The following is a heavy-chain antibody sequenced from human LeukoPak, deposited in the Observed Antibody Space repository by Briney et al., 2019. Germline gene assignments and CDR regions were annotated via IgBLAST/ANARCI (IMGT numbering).Heavy chain of an antibody. V-gene: IGHV3-23*01. CDR3: AKDRGDGGPYYFDY. J-gene: IGHJ4*02. CDR1: GFPFSSYP. CDR2: ISGSGGSA. Sequence: GGSLSLSCVPSGFPFSSYPMRWVRQAPGKGLEWVSAISGSGGSAYYADSVKGRFTISRDNSKNTLYLQMNSLRAEDTAVYYCAKDRGDGGPYYFDYWGQGTLVTVSS. D-gene: IGHD4-17*01.